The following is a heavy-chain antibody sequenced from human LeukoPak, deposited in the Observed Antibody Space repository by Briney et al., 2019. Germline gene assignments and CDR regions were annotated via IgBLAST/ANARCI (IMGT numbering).Heavy chain of an antibody. V-gene: IGHV4-61*02. J-gene: IGHJ4*02. D-gene: IGHD3-10*01. Sequence: SETLSLTSTVSGGSISSGSYYWSWIRQPAGKGLEWIGRIYTSGSTNYNPSLKSRVTISVDTSKNQFSLKLSSVTAADTAVYYCAREGYYGSGSYPDYWGQGTLVTVSS. CDR3: AREGYYGSGSYPDY. CDR2: IYTSGST. CDR1: GGSISSGSYY.